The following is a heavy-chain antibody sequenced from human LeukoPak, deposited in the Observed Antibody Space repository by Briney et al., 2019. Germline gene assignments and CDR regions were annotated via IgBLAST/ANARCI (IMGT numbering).Heavy chain of an antibody. J-gene: IGHJ6*02. CDR3: ARVGAGGGGTLMYYYYYSGMDV. CDR2: MNPNSGNT. CDR1: GYTFTSYD. D-gene: IGHD2-15*01. V-gene: IGHV1-8*01. Sequence: ASVEVSCKASGYTFTSYDINWVRQATGQGLEWMGWMNPNSGNTGYAQKFQGRVTMTRNTSISTAYMELSSLRSEDTAVYYCARVGAGGGGTLMYYYYYSGMDVWGQGTTVTVSS.